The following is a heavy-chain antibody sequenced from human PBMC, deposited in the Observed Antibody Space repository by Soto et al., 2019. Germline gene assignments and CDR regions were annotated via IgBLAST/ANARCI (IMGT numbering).Heavy chain of an antibody. CDR3: ASWREQLLLYGVDV. V-gene: IGHV1-18*01. J-gene: IGHJ6*02. Sequence: QVQLVQSGAEVKKPGASVKVSCKASGYTFTSYVISWVRQAPGQGLEWMGWISAYNGNTHQAQKLQGRVTMTTDTPPSTVYMALRRLLSTGTAVYSCASWREQLLLYGVDVWRQGTTVTVAS. D-gene: IGHD2-2*01. CDR1: GYTFTSYV. CDR2: ISAYNGNT.